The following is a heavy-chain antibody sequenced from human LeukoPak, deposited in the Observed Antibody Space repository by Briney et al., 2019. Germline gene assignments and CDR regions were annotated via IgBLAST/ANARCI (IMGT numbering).Heavy chain of an antibody. D-gene: IGHD3-10*01. CDR2: IKQDGSEK. CDR3: ARDGWFGELLPSDY. V-gene: IGHV3-7*01. Sequence: GSLRLSCAASGFTFSSYWMSWVRQAPGKGLEWVANIKQDGSEKYYVDSVKGRFTISRDNAKNSLYLQMNSLRAEDTAVYYCARDGWFGELLPSDYWGQGTLVTVSS. J-gene: IGHJ4*02. CDR1: GFTFSSYW.